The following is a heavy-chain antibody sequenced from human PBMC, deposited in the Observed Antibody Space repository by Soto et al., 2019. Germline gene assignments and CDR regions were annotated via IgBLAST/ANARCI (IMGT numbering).Heavy chain of an antibody. D-gene: IGHD3-22*01. CDR3: ARDGYSAEYFQH. V-gene: IGHV4-59*01. J-gene: IGHJ1*01. CDR1: GGSISSYY. CDR2: IYYSGST. Sequence: SETLSLTCTVSGGSISSYYWSWIRQPPGKGLEWIGYIYYSGSTNYNPSLKSRVTISVDTSKNQFSLKLSSVTAADTAVYYCARDGYSAEYFQHWGQGTLVTVS.